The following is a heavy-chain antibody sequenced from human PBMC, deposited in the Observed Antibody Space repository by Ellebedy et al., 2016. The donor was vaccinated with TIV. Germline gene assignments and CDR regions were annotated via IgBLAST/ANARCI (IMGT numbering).Heavy chain of an antibody. CDR2: IDWDDDK. Sequence: SGPTLVKPTQTLTLTCTFSGFSLSTRGVCVSWIRQPPGKALEWLARIDWDDDKFYSASLKSRLTFTKDTSKNQVVLTMTDMDPVDTATYYCAHRRFGSISFDYWGQGTLVTVSS. V-gene: IGHV2-70*12. D-gene: IGHD3-3*01. CDR3: AHRRFGSISFDY. CDR1: GFSLSTRGVC. J-gene: IGHJ4*02.